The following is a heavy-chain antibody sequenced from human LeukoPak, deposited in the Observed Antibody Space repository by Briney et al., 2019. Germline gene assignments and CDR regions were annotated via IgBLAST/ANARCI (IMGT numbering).Heavy chain of an antibody. CDR1: GGSFSGYY. Sequence: KPSETLSLTCAVYGGSFSGYYWSWIRQPPGKGLEWVGRIKSKTDGGTTDYAAPVKGRFTISRDDSKNTLYLQMNSLKTEETAVYYCTTDQLLWFGELSYWGQGTLVTVSS. V-gene: IGHV3-15*01. CDR2: IKSKTDGGTT. D-gene: IGHD3-10*01. CDR3: TTDQLLWFGELSY. J-gene: IGHJ4*02.